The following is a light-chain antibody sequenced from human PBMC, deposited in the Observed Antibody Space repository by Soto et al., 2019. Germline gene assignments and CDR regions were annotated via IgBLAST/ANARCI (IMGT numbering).Light chain of an antibody. CDR2: EGF. J-gene: IGLJ3*02. V-gene: IGLV2-23*03. CDR3: CSYAVGSTFDWM. CDR1: SSDVGSYNL. Sequence: QSALTQPASVSGSPGQSITISCTGISSDVGSYNLVSWYQQHPGKAPQLMIYEGFKRPSGVSDRFSASESGNTASLTISGLQAEDEADYYCCSYAVGSTFDWMFGGGTKLTVL.